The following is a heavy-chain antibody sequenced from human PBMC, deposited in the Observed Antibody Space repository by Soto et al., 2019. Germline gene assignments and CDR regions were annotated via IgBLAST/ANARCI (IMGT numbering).Heavy chain of an antibody. CDR2: ISSSSSYI. CDR3: TSLSRFTLDF. V-gene: IGHV3-21*01. CDR1: GFTFSSYT. Sequence: EVQLVESGGGLVKPGGSLRLSCAASGFTFSSYTMNRVRQAPGKGLEWVSSISSSSSYINYVDSVKGRFTISRDNAKNSLYLQMNSLRAEDTALYYCTSLSRFTLDFWGQGTLVTVSS. D-gene: IGHD3-10*01. J-gene: IGHJ4*02.